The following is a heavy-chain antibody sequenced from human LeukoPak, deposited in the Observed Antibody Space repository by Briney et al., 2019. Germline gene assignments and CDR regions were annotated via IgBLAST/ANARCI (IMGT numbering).Heavy chain of an antibody. CDR2: IDYRGST. CDR3: ARCRLESGSYYYFDY. Sequence: TSETLPLTCTVSGGSISTYYWSWIRQPPGKGLEWIAYIDYRGSTTYNPSLRSRVTISVDTSRNQFSLKLSSVTAADTAVYYCARCRLESGSYYYFDYWGQGTLVTVSS. D-gene: IGHD1-26*01. CDR1: GGSISTYY. V-gene: IGHV4-59*01. J-gene: IGHJ4*02.